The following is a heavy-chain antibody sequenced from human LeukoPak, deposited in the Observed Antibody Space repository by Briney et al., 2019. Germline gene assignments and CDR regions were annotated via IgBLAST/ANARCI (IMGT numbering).Heavy chain of an antibody. CDR1: GYTFTGYY. CDR3: AREYGDYYFDY. J-gene: IGHJ4*02. Sequence: ASVKVSCKASGYTFTGYYMHWVRQAPGQGLEWMGWINPNSGGTNYAQKFQGRVTMTRDTSISTAYMELRSLRSDDTAVYYCAREYGDYYFDYWGQGTLVTVSS. CDR2: INPNSGGT. D-gene: IGHD4-17*01. V-gene: IGHV1-2*02.